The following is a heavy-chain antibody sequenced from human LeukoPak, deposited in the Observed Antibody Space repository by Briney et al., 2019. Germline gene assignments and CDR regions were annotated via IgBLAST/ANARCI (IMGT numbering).Heavy chain of an antibody. D-gene: IGHD6-19*01. CDR3: ARDRAVAEWSWFDP. CDR2: ISYDGSNK. J-gene: IGHJ5*02. V-gene: IGHV3-30-3*01. CDR1: GFTFSSSA. Sequence: GGSLRLSCAASGFTFSSSAMHWVRQAPGKGLEWVAVISYDGSNKYYADSVKGRFTISRDNSKNTLYLQMNSLRAEDTAVYYCARDRAVAEWSWFDPWGQGTLVTVSS.